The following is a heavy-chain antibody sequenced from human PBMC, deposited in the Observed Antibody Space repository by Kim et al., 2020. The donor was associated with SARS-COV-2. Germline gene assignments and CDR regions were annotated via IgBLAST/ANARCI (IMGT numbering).Heavy chain of an antibody. V-gene: IGHV3-23*01. CDR2: IDGSDGTT. CDR1: GFTFTGHA. Sequence: GGSLRLSCTTSGFTFTGHAMSWVRQAPGKGLEWVSSIDGSDGTTYYVDSVKCRFSISSDDSKNTLYLQMSSLRAYATAAYYCLKGGPVSILAYCAQGTL. CDR3: LKGGPVSILAY. D-gene: IGHD1-20*01. J-gene: IGHJ4*02.